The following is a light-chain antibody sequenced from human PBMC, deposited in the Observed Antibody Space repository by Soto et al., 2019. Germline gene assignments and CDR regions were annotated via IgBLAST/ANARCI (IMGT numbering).Light chain of an antibody. V-gene: IGKV1-5*03. CDR1: QSISSW. CDR3: QQYNSYSRT. CDR2: KAS. J-gene: IGKJ1*01. Sequence: DIQMTQSPSTLSASVGDRVTITCRASQSISSWLAWYQQKPGKAPKLLIYKASSLESGVPSRFSGRGSGREFPLTITSLPPDDFATYYCQQYNSYSRTFGQGTKVEIK.